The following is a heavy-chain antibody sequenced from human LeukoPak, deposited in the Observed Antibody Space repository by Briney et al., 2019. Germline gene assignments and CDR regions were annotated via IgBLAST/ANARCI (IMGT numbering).Heavy chain of an antibody. CDR1: GFTVSSYW. CDR3: AKVAGGMADYYGSPSSPRYNWFDP. V-gene: IGHV3-74*01. D-gene: IGHD3-10*01. CDR2: MSSGRST. J-gene: IGHJ5*02. Sequence: GGSLRLSCAASGFTVSSYWMHWVRQAPGKGLVWVSRMSSGRSTSYADSVKGRFTISRDDAKNTLYLQMNSLRAEDTAVYYCAKVAGGMADYYGSPSSPRYNWFDPWGQGTLVTVSS.